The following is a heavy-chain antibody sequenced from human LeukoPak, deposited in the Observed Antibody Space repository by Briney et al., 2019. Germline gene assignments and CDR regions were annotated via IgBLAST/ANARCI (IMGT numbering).Heavy chain of an antibody. J-gene: IGHJ6*03. Sequence: SETLPLTCTVSGGSISSYYWSWIRQPPGKGLEWIGYIYYSGSTNYNPSLKSRVTISVDTSKNQFSLKLSSVTAADTAVYYCARGDGATNGYYYYYYMDVWGKGTTVTVPS. D-gene: IGHD1-26*01. CDR2: IYYSGST. CDR3: ARGDGATNGYYYYYYMDV. V-gene: IGHV4-59*01. CDR1: GGSISSYY.